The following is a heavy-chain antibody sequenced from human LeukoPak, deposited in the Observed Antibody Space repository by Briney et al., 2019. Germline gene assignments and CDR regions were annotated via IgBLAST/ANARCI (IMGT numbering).Heavy chain of an antibody. D-gene: IGHD4-17*01. CDR3: ARLFGGVTTFDY. J-gene: IGHJ4*02. Sequence: PGESLRLSCAGSAFAFSSYWMSWVRQRPGKGLEWVASIHPDAYEKKYLASVNGRFTISRDNTKNSLFLQMNSLRAEDTAVYYCARLFGGVTTFDYWGQGTLVSVSP. V-gene: IGHV3-7*01. CDR2: IHPDAYEK. CDR1: AFAFSSYW.